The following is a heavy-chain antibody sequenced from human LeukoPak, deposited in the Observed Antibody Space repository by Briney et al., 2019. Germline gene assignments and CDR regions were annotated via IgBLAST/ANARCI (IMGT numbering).Heavy chain of an antibody. V-gene: IGHV3-53*01. J-gene: IGHJ6*03. Sequence: PGGSLRLSCAASGSTVSGNYMTWVRQAPGKGLQWVSVIHKNAITYYADTVKGRFTISRDNSKNMVYLQMNSLRAEDTAVYYCARSLRVRGVPDYMDVWGKGTTVTIS. CDR2: IHKNAIT. D-gene: IGHD3-10*01. CDR3: ARSLRVRGVPDYMDV. CDR1: GSTVSGNY.